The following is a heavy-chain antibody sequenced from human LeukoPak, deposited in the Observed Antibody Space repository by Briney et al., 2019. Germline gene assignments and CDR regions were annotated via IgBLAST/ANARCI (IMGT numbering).Heavy chain of an antibody. Sequence: GRSLRLSCAASGFTFSSYGMHWVRQAPGKGLEWVAVIWYGGSNKYYADSVKGRFTISRDNSKNTLYLQMNSLRAEDTAVYYCAKGGLIGLEYGGYWGQGTLVTVSS. CDR1: GFTFSSYG. J-gene: IGHJ4*02. CDR2: IWYGGSNK. CDR3: AKGGLIGLEYGGY. V-gene: IGHV3-33*06. D-gene: IGHD4/OR15-4a*01.